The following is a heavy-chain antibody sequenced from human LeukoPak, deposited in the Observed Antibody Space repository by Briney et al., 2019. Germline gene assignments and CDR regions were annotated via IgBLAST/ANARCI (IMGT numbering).Heavy chain of an antibody. CDR2: IGNSGGST. J-gene: IGHJ4*02. V-gene: IGHV3-23*01. Sequence: GGSLRLSCAASGFTFSSYAMSWVRQAPGKGLEWVAAIGNSGGSTYYADSVKGRFAISRDNSKNTLYLQMNSLRAEDTAVYYCARGAGYNYPYYFDYWGQGTLVTVSS. CDR3: ARGAGYNYPYYFDY. D-gene: IGHD5-24*01. CDR1: GFTFSSYA.